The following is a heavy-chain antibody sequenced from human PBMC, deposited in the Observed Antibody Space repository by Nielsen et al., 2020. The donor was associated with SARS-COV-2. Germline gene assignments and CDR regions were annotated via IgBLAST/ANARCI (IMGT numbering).Heavy chain of an antibody. J-gene: IGHJ3*02. CDR2: IYYSGST. CDR1: GGSISSGGYY. V-gene: IGHV4-31*03. Sequence: SATLSLTCTVSGGSISSGGYYWSWIRQHPGKGLEWIGYIYYSGSTYYNPSLKSRVTISVDTSKNQFSLKLSSVTAADTAVYYCARAPITMIVVVNAFDIWGQGTMVTVSS. D-gene: IGHD3-22*01. CDR3: ARAPITMIVVVNAFDI.